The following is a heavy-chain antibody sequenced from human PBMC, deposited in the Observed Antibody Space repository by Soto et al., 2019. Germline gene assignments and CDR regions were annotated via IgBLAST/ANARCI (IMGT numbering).Heavy chain of an antibody. Sequence: QVQLQESGPGLVKPSQTLSLTCAVSGGSISRSVYYCNWIRQHPGKGLEWIGYIHNSGTTYYNPSLKSRLSFSVDTSKNQFSLKLNSVTTADTAVYYCARDPIVRGVVGWYFDLWGRGPLVTVSS. J-gene: IGHJ2*01. D-gene: IGHD3-10*01. V-gene: IGHV4-31*11. CDR2: IHNSGTT. CDR1: GGSISRSVYY. CDR3: ARDPIVRGVVGWYFDL.